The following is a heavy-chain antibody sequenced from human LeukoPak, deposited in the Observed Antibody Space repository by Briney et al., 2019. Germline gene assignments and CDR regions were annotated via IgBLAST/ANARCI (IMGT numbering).Heavy chain of an antibody. V-gene: IGHV3-23*01. D-gene: IGHD3-22*01. Sequence: GGSLRLSCTASGFAFDEHGMSWVRQVPGKGLEWVSGITGSGDGTYYTDSVKGRFAISRDNSKSTLYLQMNSLRAEDSALYYCVKGTYSDNSAYFDSWGQGTLATVSS. J-gene: IGHJ4*02. CDR1: GFAFDEHG. CDR2: ITGSGDGT. CDR3: VKGTYSDNSAYFDS.